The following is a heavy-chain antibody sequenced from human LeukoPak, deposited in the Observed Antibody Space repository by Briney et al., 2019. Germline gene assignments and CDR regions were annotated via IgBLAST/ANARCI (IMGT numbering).Heavy chain of an antibody. CDR1: GGSISSGSYY. J-gene: IGHJ5*02. V-gene: IGHV4-30-4*08. Sequence: SETLSLTCTVSGGSISSGSYYWSWIRQPAGKGLEWIGYVYYSGSTYYNPSLKSRVTISVDTSKNQFSLKLSSVTAADTAVYYCARRGETIVVVPAAIENNWFDPWGQGTLVTVSS. D-gene: IGHD2-2*01. CDR3: ARRGETIVVVPAAIENNWFDP. CDR2: VYYSGST.